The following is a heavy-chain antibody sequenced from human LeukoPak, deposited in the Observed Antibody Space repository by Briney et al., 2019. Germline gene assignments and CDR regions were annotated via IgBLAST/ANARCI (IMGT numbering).Heavy chain of an antibody. V-gene: IGHV3-23*01. Sequence: PGGSLRLSCAASGFTFSSYAMSWVRQAPGKGLEWVSAISGSGGSTYYADSVKGRFTISRDNSKNTLYLQMNGLRAEDTAVYYCAKDSGSGSYYNYYYYGMDVWGQGTTVTVSS. CDR2: ISGSGGST. J-gene: IGHJ6*02. D-gene: IGHD3-10*01. CDR3: AKDSGSGSYYNYYYYGMDV. CDR1: GFTFSSYA.